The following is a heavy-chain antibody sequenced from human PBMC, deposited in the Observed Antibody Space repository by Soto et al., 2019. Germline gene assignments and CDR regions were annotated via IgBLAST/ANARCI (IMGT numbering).Heavy chain of an antibody. CDR1: GFTFDDYA. D-gene: IGHD6-19*01. CDR2: ISWNSGSI. Sequence: VQLVESGGGLVQPGRSLRLSCAASGFTFDDYAMHWVRQAPGKGLEWVSGISWNSGSIGYADSVKGRFTISRDNAKNSLYLQMNSLRAEDTALYYCAKDTISSGWTGAFDIWGQGTMVTVSS. J-gene: IGHJ3*02. CDR3: AKDTISSGWTGAFDI. V-gene: IGHV3-9*01.